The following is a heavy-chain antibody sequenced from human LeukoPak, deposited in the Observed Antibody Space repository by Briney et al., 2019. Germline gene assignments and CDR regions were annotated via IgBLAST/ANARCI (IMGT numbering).Heavy chain of an antibody. Sequence: PSETLSLTCTVSGGSVSSGGYYWSWIRQHPGKGLEWIGYICYSGSSYYNPSLKSRVTMSVDTSKNQFSLKLTSVTAADTAVYYCACLDEDIVAVDYWGQGTLVTVSS. CDR3: ACLDEDIVAVDY. CDR2: ICYSGSS. J-gene: IGHJ4*02. CDR1: GGSVSSGGYY. V-gene: IGHV4-31*03. D-gene: IGHD5-12*01.